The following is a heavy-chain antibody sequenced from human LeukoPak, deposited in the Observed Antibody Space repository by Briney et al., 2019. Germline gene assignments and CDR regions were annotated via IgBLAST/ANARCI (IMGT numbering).Heavy chain of an antibody. D-gene: IGHD3-10*01. CDR3: ARGPRYGSGNYYNNY. V-gene: IGHV1-2*02. CDR2: INPNSGGT. Sequence: ASVKVSCKASGFTFTGYYIYWVRQAPGQGLEWMGLINPNSGGTNYALRFQGRVTMTRDTSISTAYMELSRLRSDDTAVYYCARGPRYGSGNYYNNYWGQGTLVTVSS. CDR1: GFTFTGYY. J-gene: IGHJ4*02.